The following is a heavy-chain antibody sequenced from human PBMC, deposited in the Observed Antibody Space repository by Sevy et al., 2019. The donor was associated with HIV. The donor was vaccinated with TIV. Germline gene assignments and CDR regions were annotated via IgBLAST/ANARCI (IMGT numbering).Heavy chain of an antibody. D-gene: IGHD1-26*01. CDR3: AGENAWGRGYS. V-gene: IGHV4-59*08. CDR2: IYYNGHT. Sequence: SETLSLTCTVSGGSITSLYWNWIRQPPGKGLEWIANIYYNGHTNYNPSLKSRVTLSLNTSKNQFSLRLSSVTAADTAMYYCAGENAWGRGYSWGQGTLVTVSS. J-gene: IGHJ4*02. CDR1: GGSITSLY.